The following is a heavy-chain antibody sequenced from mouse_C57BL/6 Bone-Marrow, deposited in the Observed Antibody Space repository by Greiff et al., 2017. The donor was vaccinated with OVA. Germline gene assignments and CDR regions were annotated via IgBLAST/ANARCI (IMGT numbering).Heavy chain of an antibody. J-gene: IGHJ3*01. V-gene: IGHV1-55*01. Sequence: QVQLQQPGAELVKPGASVKMSCKASGYTFTSYWITWVKQRPGQGLEWIGYIYPGSGSTNYNEKFKSKATLTVDTSSSTAYMQLSSLTSEDSAVYYCARSHRWLPLAYWGQGTLVTVSA. D-gene: IGHD2-3*01. CDR3: ARSHRWLPLAY. CDR2: IYPGSGST. CDR1: GYTFTSYW.